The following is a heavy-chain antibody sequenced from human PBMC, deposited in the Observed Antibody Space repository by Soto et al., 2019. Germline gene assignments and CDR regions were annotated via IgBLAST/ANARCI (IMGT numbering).Heavy chain of an antibody. J-gene: IGHJ3*02. V-gene: IGHV4-30-2*01. CDR3: ARDLMSDDAFDI. D-gene: IGHD3-10*02. CDR2: IYHSGST. CDR1: GGSISSGGYS. Sequence: PSETLSLTCAVSGGSISSGGYSWSWIRQPPGKGLEWIGYIYHSGSTYYNPSLKSRVTISVDRSKNQFSLKLSSVTAADTAVYYCARDLMSDDAFDIWGQGTMVTVSS.